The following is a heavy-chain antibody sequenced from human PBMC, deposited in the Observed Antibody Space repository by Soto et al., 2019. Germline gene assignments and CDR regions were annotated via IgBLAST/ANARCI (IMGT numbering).Heavy chain of an antibody. Sequence: EVQLVESGGDLVQPGGSLRLSCAASGLTFSSHWMHWVRQAPGKGLVWVSHINGDGSTTRYADSVKGRFTISRDNAKNTLYLQMNILRAEDTAVYYCAIYSGVWGQGTTVTVSS. CDR2: INGDGSTT. D-gene: IGHD2-15*01. V-gene: IGHV3-74*01. CDR1: GLTFSSHW. CDR3: AIYSGV. J-gene: IGHJ6*02.